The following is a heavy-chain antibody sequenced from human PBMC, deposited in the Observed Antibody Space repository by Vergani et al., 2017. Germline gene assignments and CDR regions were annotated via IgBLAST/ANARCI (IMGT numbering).Heavy chain of an antibody. J-gene: IGHJ6*02. CDR1: GGTFSSYA. CDR2: IIPIFGTA. D-gene: IGHD1-26*01. CDR3: ARDTGSSPAYYYYGMDV. Sequence: QVQLVQSGAEVKKPGSSVKVSCKASGGTFSSYAISWVRQAPGQGLEWMGAIIPIFGTANYAQKFQGRVTITADESTSTAYMELSSLRSEDTAVYYCARDTGSSPAYYYYGMDVWGQGTTVTVSS. V-gene: IGHV1-69*01.